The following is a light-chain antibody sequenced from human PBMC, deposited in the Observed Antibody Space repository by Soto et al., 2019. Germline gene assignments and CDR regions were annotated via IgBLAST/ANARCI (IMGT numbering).Light chain of an antibody. Sequence: EIVLMQSPGTLSLSPGERATLSCRASQSVSSSYLAWYQQKPGQAPRLLIYGASSRATGIPDRFSGSGSGTDFTLTISRLEPEDFAVYYCQQYGSSPPWGFGQGTKVEIK. CDR1: QSVSSSY. CDR2: GAS. V-gene: IGKV3-20*01. CDR3: QQYGSSPPWG. J-gene: IGKJ1*01.